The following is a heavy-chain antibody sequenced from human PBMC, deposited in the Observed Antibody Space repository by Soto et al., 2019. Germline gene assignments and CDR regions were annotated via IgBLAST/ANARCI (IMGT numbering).Heavy chain of an antibody. CDR2: IDPSDSYT. D-gene: IGHD4-4*01. Sequence: PGESLKISCKGSGYSFTSYWISWVRQMPGKGLEWMGRIDPSDSYTNYSPSFQGHVTISADKSISTAYLQWSSLKASDTAMYYCASHYMAVTPYGMDVWGQGTTVTVSS. CDR1: GYSFTSYW. V-gene: IGHV5-10-1*01. CDR3: ASHYMAVTPYGMDV. J-gene: IGHJ6*02.